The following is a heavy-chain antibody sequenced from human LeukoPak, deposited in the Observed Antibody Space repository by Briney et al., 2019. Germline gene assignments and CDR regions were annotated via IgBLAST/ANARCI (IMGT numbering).Heavy chain of an antibody. Sequence: ASVKVSCKASGYTFTGYYMHWVRQAPGQGLEWMGWINPNSGGTNYAQKFQGRVTMTRDTSISTAYMELSRLRSDDTAVYYCARDGRANPATGGTVDYWGQGTLVTVSS. D-gene: IGHD3-16*01. CDR1: GYTFTGYY. J-gene: IGHJ4*02. CDR2: INPNSGGT. CDR3: ARDGRANPATGGTVDY. V-gene: IGHV1-2*02.